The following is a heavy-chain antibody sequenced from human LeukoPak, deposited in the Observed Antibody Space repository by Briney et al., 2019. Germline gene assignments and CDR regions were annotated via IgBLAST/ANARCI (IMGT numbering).Heavy chain of an antibody. V-gene: IGHV4-34*01. CDR1: GGSFSGYY. J-gene: IGHJ4*02. D-gene: IGHD3-9*01. CDR3: ARLPRYYDILTGYSVGYFDY. Sequence: SETLSLTCAVYGGSFSGYYWSWIRQPPGKGLEWIGEINYSGSTNYNPSLKSRVTISVDTSKNQFSLKLSSVTAADTAVYYCARLPRYYDILTGYSVGYFDYWGQGTLVTVSS. CDR2: INYSGST.